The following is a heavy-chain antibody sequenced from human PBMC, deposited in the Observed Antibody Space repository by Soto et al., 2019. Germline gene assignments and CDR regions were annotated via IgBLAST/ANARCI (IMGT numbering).Heavy chain of an antibody. V-gene: IGHV3-30-3*01. Sequence: GGSLRLSCAASGFTFSSYAMHWVRQAPGKGLEWVAVISYDGSNKYYADSVKGRFTISRDNSKNTLYLQMNSLRAEDTAVYYCARDEARLAVAGTLDYWGQGTLVTVSS. D-gene: IGHD6-19*01. CDR1: GFTFSSYA. CDR3: ARDEARLAVAGTLDY. CDR2: ISYDGSNK. J-gene: IGHJ4*02.